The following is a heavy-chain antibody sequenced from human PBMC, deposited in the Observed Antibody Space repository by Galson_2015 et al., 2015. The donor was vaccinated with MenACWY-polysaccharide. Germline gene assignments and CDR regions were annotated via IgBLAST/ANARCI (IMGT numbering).Heavy chain of an antibody. V-gene: IGHV4-39*07. D-gene: IGHD1-26*01. Sequence: ETLSLPCPVSGGSISSSSYYWGWIRPPPGKGLEWIGSIYYSGSTYYNPSLKSRVTISVDTSKNQFSLKLSSVTAADTAVYYCARVGMAGELAGIFDYWGQGTLVTVSS. CDR1: GGSISSSSYY. CDR2: IYYSGST. J-gene: IGHJ4*02. CDR3: ARVGMAGELAGIFDY.